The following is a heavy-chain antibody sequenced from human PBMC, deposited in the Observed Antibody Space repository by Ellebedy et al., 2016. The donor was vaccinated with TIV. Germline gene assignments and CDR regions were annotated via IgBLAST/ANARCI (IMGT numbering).Heavy chain of an antibody. CDR2: IYYSGRT. V-gene: IGHV4-31*03. J-gene: IGHJ5*02. D-gene: IGHD5-24*01. Sequence: SETLSLTCTVSGGSISSGGYYWSWIRQHPGQGLEWIGYIYYSGRTYYNPSLKGRVSMSRDTSKNQLSLKLSSMTAADTAMYYCATYNNEGTYNWFDPWGQGILITFSS. CDR3: ATYNNEGTYNWFDP. CDR1: GGSISSGGYY.